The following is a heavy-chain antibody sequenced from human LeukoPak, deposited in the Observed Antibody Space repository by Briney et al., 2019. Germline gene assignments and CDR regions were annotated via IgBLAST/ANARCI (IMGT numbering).Heavy chain of an antibody. J-gene: IGHJ5*01. CDR2: IHYSGST. V-gene: IGHV4-59*11. CDR1: GGSITSHF. CDR3: ARLVWLGESPGSWFDS. Sequence: SETLSLTCSVSGGSITSHFWSWIRQPPGKGLEWVGYIHYSGSTNYNPSLKSRVTISPDTSKNQLFLKLNSVTAADTAVYYCARLVWLGESPGSWFDSWGQGTLVTVSS. D-gene: IGHD3-10*01.